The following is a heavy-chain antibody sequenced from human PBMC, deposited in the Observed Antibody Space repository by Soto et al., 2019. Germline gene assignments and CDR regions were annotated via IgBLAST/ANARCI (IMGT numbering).Heavy chain of an antibody. J-gene: IGHJ4*02. V-gene: IGHV1-69*06. D-gene: IGHD3-22*01. CDR3: ARGEYYYDSSGYYGPGPFDY. CDR1: GGTFSSYA. CDR2: IIPIFGTA. Sequence: SVKVSCKASGGTFSSYAISWVRQAPGQWLEWMGGIIPIFGTANYAQKFQGRVTITADKSTSTAYMELSSLRSEDTAVYYCARGEYYYDSSGYYGPGPFDYWGQGTLVTVSS.